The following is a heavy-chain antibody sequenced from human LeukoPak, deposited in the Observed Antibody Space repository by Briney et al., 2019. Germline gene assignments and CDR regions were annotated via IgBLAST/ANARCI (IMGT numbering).Heavy chain of an antibody. D-gene: IGHD6-19*01. CDR2: MSYRGST. J-gene: IGHJ4*02. CDR3: ARGSGWYYY. Sequence: SETLSLTSTVSGGSISTYYWNWIRQPPGRGLEWIGHMSYRGSTYFNPSLRSRVTMSLDTSKNQFSLKLSSVTAADTAVYYCARGSGWYYYWGQGTLVTVSS. CDR1: GGSISTYY. V-gene: IGHV4-59*08.